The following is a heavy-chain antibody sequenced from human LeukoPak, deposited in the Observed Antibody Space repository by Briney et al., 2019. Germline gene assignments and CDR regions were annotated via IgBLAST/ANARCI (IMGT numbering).Heavy chain of an antibody. CDR2: VNESGGT. J-gene: IGHJ6*03. Sequence: PSETLSLTCAVYGGSFRDYSWTWIRQPPGKGLEWIGEVNESGGTNYNPSLMSRVIMSVDTSKSQISLKVSSVTAADTAVYYCARVAYRYSINDWSRTGLGAYPTKYYYYMDVWGKGTTVTDSS. D-gene: IGHD2-8*01. CDR3: ARVAYRYSINDWSRTGLGAYPTKYYYYMDV. V-gene: IGHV4-34*01. CDR1: GGSFRDYS.